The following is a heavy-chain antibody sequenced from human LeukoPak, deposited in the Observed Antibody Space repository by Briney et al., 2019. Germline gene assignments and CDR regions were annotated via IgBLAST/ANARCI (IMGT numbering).Heavy chain of an antibody. CDR2: IIPIFGTA. CDR3: ARDLYTAMVSWGAFDI. D-gene: IGHD5-18*01. Sequence: SAKVSCKASGGTFSSYAISWVRQAPGQGLEWMGRIIPIFGTANYAQKFQGRVTITTDESTSTAYMELSSLRSEDTAVYYCARDLYTAMVSWGAFDIWGQGTMVTVSS. J-gene: IGHJ3*02. V-gene: IGHV1-69*05. CDR1: GGTFSSYA.